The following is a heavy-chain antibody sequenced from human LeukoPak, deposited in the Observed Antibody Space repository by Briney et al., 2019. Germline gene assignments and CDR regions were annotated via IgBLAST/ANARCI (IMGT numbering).Heavy chain of an antibody. V-gene: IGHV3-23*01. CDR3: AKVKPKFDWLFSPLDY. D-gene: IGHD3-9*01. CDR2: ISGSGGST. J-gene: IGHJ4*02. Sequence: PGGSLRLSCAASGFTFSSYAMSWVRQAPGKGLEWVSAISGSGGSTYYADSVKGRLTISRDNSKNTLYLQMNSLRAEDTAVYYCAKVKPKFDWLFSPLDYWGQGTLVTVSS. CDR1: GFTFSSYA.